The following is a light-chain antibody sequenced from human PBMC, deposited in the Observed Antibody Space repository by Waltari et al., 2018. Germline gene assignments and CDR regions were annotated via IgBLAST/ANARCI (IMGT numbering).Light chain of an antibody. V-gene: IGKV3-11*01. CDR2: DAS. Sequence: EIVLTQSQATLSLSPGERATLSCRASQSVRSYLAWYQQNPGQAPRLLIYDASNRATGIPARFSGSGSGTDFTLTISSLEPEDFAVYYCQQRSNWPPLTFGGGTKVEIK. CDR3: QQRSNWPPLT. CDR1: QSVRSY. J-gene: IGKJ4*01.